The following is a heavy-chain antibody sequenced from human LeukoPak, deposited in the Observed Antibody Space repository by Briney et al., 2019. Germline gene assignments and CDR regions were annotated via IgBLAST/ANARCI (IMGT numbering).Heavy chain of an antibody. CDR1: GYTFTGYY. J-gene: IGHJ3*02. V-gene: IGHV1-2*02. CDR2: INPNSGGT. Sequence: GASVKVSCKASGYTFTGYYMHWVRQAPGQGLEWMGWINPNSGGTNYAQKFQGRVTMTRDTSISTAYMELSRLRSDDTAVYYCASQEWYSSGWGPLDIWGQGTMVTVSS. D-gene: IGHD6-19*01. CDR3: ASQEWYSSGWGPLDI.